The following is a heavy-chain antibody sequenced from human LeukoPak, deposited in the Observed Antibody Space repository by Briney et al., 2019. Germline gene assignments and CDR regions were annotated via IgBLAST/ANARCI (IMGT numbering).Heavy chain of an antibody. Sequence: SETLSLTCAVYGGSFSGYYWSWIRQPPGKGLEWIGEINHIGSTNYNPSLKSRVTISVDTSKNQFSLKLSSVTAADTAVYYCARVTVTSFYYYYGMDVWGQGTTVTVSS. CDR2: INHIGST. CDR1: GGSFSGYY. CDR3: ARVTVTSFYYYYGMDV. V-gene: IGHV4-34*01. J-gene: IGHJ6*02. D-gene: IGHD4-11*01.